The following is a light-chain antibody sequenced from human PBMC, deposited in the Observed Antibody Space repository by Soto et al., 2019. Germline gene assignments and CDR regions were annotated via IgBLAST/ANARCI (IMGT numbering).Light chain of an antibody. V-gene: IGKV3-11*01. CDR2: EAS. CDR3: QQHGKWPSLT. J-gene: IGKJ4*01. CDR1: QSISTM. Sequence: EIVLTQSPATVSLSPGERATLSCRASQSISTMLGWFQQKPGQAPRLLIYEASNRVTGIPARFSGSGSGTDFTLTISSIEPEDSAVYYWQQHGKWPSLTFGGGTKLEVK.